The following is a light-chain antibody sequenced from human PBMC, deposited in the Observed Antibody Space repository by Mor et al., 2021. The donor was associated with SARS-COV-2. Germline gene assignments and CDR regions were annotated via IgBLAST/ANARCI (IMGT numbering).Light chain of an antibody. V-gene: IGKV1-5*03. CDR3: QQYNSYWT. Sequence: SQSISSWLAWYQQKPGKAPKLLIYKASSLESGVPSRFSGSGSGTEFTLTISSLQPDDFATYYCQQYNSYWTFG. CDR2: KAS. J-gene: IGKJ1*01. CDR1: QSISSW.